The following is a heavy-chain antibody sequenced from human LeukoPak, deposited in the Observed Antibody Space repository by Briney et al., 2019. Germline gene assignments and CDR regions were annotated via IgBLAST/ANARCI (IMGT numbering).Heavy chain of an antibody. V-gene: IGHV4-39*07. Sequence: SETLSLTCSVSGGSISSSSYYWGWIRQPPGKGLEWIGSFFYSGSTYYNPSLKSRVTISVDTSKNQFSLKLSSVTAADTAVYYCATEKAVAGTFDYWGQGTLVTVSS. CDR3: ATEKAVAGTFDY. CDR2: FFYSGST. CDR1: GGSISSSSYY. D-gene: IGHD6-19*01. J-gene: IGHJ4*02.